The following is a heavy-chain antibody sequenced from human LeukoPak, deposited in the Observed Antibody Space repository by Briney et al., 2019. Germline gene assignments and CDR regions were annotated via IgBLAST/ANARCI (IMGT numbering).Heavy chain of an antibody. CDR2: ISSSSSYI. D-gene: IGHD3-10*01. J-gene: IGHJ4*02. Sequence: NSGGSLRLSCAAPGFTFSNYSMNWVRQAPGKGLEWVSSISSSSSYIYYADSVKGRFTISRDYAKKSLYLQMNSLRAEDTAVYYCARVPYLSFGEAYFDYWGQGTLVTVSS. CDR3: ARVPYLSFGEAYFDY. CDR1: GFTFSNYS. V-gene: IGHV3-21*01.